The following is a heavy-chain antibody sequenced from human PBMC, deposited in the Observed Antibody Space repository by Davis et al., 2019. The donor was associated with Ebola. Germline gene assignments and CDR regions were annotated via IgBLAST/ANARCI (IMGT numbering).Heavy chain of an antibody. D-gene: IGHD1-26*01. CDR2: ISYDGSNK. V-gene: IGHV3-30*03. CDR3: ARDPYSGSYYPDY. J-gene: IGHJ4*02. CDR1: GFTFSSYG. Sequence: PGGSLRLSCAASGFTFSSYGMHWVRQAPGKGLEWVAVISYDGSNKYYADSVKGRFTISRDNSKNTLYLQMNSLRAEDTAVYYCARDPYSGSYYPDYWGQGTLVTVPS.